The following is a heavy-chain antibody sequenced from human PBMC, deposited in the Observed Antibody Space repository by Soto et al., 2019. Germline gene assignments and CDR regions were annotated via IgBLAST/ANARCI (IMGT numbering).Heavy chain of an antibody. D-gene: IGHD3-22*01. Sequence: VASVKVSCKASGYTFTGYYIHWVRQAPGQGLEWMGWINPNSGGTNFAQKFQGRVTMTRDSSISTAYMELSRLRSDGTAVYYCAGNYYDSSGYYYVDYWGQGTLVTVSS. CDR1: GYTFTGYY. CDR3: AGNYYDSSGYYYVDY. V-gene: IGHV1-2*02. J-gene: IGHJ4*02. CDR2: INPNSGGT.